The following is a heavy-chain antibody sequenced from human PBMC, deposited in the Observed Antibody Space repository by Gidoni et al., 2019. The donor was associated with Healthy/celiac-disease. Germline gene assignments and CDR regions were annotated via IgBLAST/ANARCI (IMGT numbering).Heavy chain of an antibody. D-gene: IGHD1-26*01. CDR1: GFPFSSDW. J-gene: IGHJ3*02. V-gene: IGHV3-74*01. Sequence: EVQLVESGGGLVQPGGSLRLSGSASGFPFSSDWMHWVRQAPGKGLVWVSRINSDGSSTSYADSVKGRFTISRDNAKNTLYLQMNSLRAEDTAVYYCAREWRMGAPPSRAFDIWGQGTMVTVSS. CDR2: INSDGSST. CDR3: AREWRMGAPPSRAFDI.